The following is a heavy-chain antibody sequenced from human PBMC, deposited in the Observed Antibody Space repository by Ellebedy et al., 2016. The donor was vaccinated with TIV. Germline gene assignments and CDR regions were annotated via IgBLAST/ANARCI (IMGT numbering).Heavy chain of an antibody. D-gene: IGHD6-13*01. J-gene: IGHJ6*02. CDR2: IDWDDDK. CDR1: GFSLSTTGMC. CDR3: ARITSNRRGSSWGMDV. Sequence: SGPTLVKPRQTLTLTCTFSGFSLSTTGMCVSWIRQPPGRALEWLARIDWDDDKKYNISLRTRLSLSKDTSKNQVVLTMTNIDPVDTGTYYCARITSNRRGSSWGMDVWGHGTTVTVSS. V-gene: IGHV2-70*11.